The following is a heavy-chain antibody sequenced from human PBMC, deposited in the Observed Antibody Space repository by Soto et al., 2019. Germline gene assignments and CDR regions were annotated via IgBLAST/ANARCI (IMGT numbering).Heavy chain of an antibody. CDR3: AKADGCAAGTCSTGTYWFFDL. CDR1: GFTLSAHA. CDR2: INSRGDKT. Sequence: PXESLLLSCAASGFTLSAHAMNWFRQAPGKGPEWVSTINSRGDKTFYADSVKGRFTLSRDDSKNTLFLQMNSLRAEDTAMYYCAKADGCAAGTCSTGTYWFFDLWGRGTLVTVSS. D-gene: IGHD2-2*02. J-gene: IGHJ2*01. V-gene: IGHV3-23*01.